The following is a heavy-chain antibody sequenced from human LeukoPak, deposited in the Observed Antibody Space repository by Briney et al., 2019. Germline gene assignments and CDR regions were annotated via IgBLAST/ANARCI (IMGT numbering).Heavy chain of an antibody. D-gene: IGHD5-18*01. J-gene: IGHJ4*02. CDR3: AKDGGAYSYGRYHFDH. Sequence: PGGSLRLSCAASGFTFSTYAMTWVRQVPGKGLEWVSGTSATGDRTYYADSVKGRFTVSRDKSKNTLYLQMNNLRAEDTAVYYCAKDGGAYSYGRYHFDHWGEGTLVTASS. V-gene: IGHV3-23*01. CDR1: GFTFSTYA. CDR2: TSATGDRT.